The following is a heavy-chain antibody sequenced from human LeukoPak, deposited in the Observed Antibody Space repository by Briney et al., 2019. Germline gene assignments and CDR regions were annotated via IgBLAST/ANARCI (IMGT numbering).Heavy chain of an antibody. D-gene: IGHD3-22*01. J-gene: IGHJ4*02. V-gene: IGHV4-59*08. Sequence: PSETLSLTCAVSGGSISSFYWSWVRQPPGKGLEWVGYISYAGGTTYNPPLKGRVSMSIDTSRNQFSLRLTSVTAADTALYYCARVGDTSGYFYYFDYWGQGTLVSVSS. CDR3: ARVGDTSGYFYYFDY. CDR1: GGSISSFY. CDR2: ISYAGGT.